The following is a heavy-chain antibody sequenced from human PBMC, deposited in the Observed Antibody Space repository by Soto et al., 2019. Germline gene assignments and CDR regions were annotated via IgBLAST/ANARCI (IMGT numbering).Heavy chain of an antibody. CDR3: ARDRSNYYYYYGMDV. D-gene: IGHD3-10*01. V-gene: IGHV4-31*03. CDR1: GGSISSGGYY. CDR2: IYYSGST. Sequence: SETLSLTCTVSGGSISSGGYYWSWIRQHPGKGLEWIGYIYYSGSTYYNPSLKSRVTISVDTSKNQFSLKLSSVTAADTAVYYCARDRSNYYYYYGMDVWGQGTTVTVSS. J-gene: IGHJ6*02.